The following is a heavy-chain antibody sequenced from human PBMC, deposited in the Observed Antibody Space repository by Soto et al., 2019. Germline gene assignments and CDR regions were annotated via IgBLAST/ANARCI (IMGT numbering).Heavy chain of an antibody. CDR3: ARDSTVTTHYYYYYGMDV. V-gene: IGHV1-46*01. J-gene: IGHJ6*02. CDR1: GGSFCMYA. Sequence: ASVKISCKACGGSFCMYAFTWVRQAPGQGLEWMGIINPSGGSTSYAQKFQGRVTMTRDTSTSTVYMELSSLRSEDTAVYYCARDSTVTTHYYYYYGMDVWGQGTTVTVSS. D-gene: IGHD4-17*01. CDR2: INPSGGST.